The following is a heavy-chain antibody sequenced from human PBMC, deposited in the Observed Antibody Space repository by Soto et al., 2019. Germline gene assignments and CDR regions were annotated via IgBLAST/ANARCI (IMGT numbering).Heavy chain of an antibody. CDR3: ARSLPVVRRWLQLTRIHDAFDI. CDR1: GGSFSGYY. J-gene: IGHJ3*02. Sequence: LSLTCAVYGGSFSGYYWSWIRQPPGKGLEWIGEINHSGSTNYNPSLKSRVTISVDTSKNQFSLKLSSVTAADTAVYYCARSLPVVRRWLQLTRIHDAFDIWGQGTMVTVSS. CDR2: INHSGST. D-gene: IGHD5-12*01. V-gene: IGHV4-34*01.